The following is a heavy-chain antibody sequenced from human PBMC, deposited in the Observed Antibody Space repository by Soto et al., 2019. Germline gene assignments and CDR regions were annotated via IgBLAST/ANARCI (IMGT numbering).Heavy chain of an antibody. CDR2: INPNSGGT. CDR3: ATDPPHVDLLATYGMDV. D-gene: IGHD5-12*01. V-gene: IGHV1-2*02. Sequence: ASVKVSCKASGYTFTGYYMHWVRQAPGQGLEWMGWINPNSGGTNYAQKFQGRVTMTRDTSISTAYMELSRLRSDDTAVYYCATDPPHVDLLATYGMDVWGQGTMVTVSS. J-gene: IGHJ6*02. CDR1: GYTFTGYY.